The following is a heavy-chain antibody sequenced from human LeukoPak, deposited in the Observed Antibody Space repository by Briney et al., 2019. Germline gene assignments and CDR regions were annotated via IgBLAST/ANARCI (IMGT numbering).Heavy chain of an antibody. CDR2: ISSSSSTI. CDR1: GFTFSSYS. Sequence: GGSLRLSCAASGFTFSSYSMNWVRQAPGKGLEWVSYISSSSSTIYYADSVKGRFTISRDNAKNSLYLQMNSLRAEDTAVYYCARDGGEMATITYYFDYWGQGTLVTVSS. D-gene: IGHD5-24*01. V-gene: IGHV3-48*01. CDR3: ARDGGEMATITYYFDY. J-gene: IGHJ4*02.